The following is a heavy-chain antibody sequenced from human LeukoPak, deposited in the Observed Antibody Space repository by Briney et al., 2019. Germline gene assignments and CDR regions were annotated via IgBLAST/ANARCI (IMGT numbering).Heavy chain of an antibody. CDR1: GGSISSYY. V-gene: IGHV4-59*01. CDR3: ARHSGSGTKYYYFDY. J-gene: IGHJ4*02. Sequence: SETLSLTCTVSGGSISSYYWSWIRQPPGKGLEWIGYIYYSGSTNYNPSLKTRVTISVDTSKNQFSLKLSSVTAADTAVYYCARHSGSGTKYYYFDYWGQGTLVTVSS. CDR2: IYYSGST. D-gene: IGHD6-19*01.